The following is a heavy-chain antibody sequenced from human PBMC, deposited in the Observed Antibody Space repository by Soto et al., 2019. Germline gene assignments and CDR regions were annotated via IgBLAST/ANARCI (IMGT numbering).Heavy chain of an antibody. V-gene: IGHV3-66*01. CDR3: ARVRWYYDSSGTGHWFDP. CDR1: GFTVSSNY. J-gene: IGHJ5*02. D-gene: IGHD3-22*01. Sequence: EVQLVESGGGLVQPGGSLRLSCAASGFTVSSNYMCWVRQAPGKGLEWVSVIYSGGSTYYADSVKGRFTISRDNSKNTLYLQMNSLRAEDTAVYYCARVRWYYDSSGTGHWFDPWGQGTLVTVSS. CDR2: IYSGGST.